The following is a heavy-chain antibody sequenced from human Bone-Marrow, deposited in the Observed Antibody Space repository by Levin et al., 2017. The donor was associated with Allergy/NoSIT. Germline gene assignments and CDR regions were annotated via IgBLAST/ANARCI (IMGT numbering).Heavy chain of an antibody. J-gene: IGHJ6*02. CDR1: EFNFSNYA. CDR2: TSFDGRNK. V-gene: IGHV3-30*04. CDR3: ARVIGSSWYPYYFYGMDV. D-gene: IGHD6-13*01. Sequence: GGSLRLSCAGSEFNFSNYAMHWVRQAPGKGLEWVAVTSFDGRNKYYADSVKGRFTIFRDNSKNTLYVQMNSLRVDDTAVYYCARVIGSSWYPYYFYGMDVWGQGTAVTVSS.